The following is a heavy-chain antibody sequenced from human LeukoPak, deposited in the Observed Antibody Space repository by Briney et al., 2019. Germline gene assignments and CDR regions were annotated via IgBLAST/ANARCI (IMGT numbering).Heavy chain of an antibody. CDR2: IYYSGST. Sequence: PSETLSLTCTVSGGSISSSSYYWGWIRQPPGKGLEWIGSIYYSGSTYYDPSLKSRVTISVDTSKNQFSLKLSSVTAADTAVYYCARGRRYFDWLSPRYYFDYWGQGTLVTVSS. J-gene: IGHJ4*02. D-gene: IGHD3-9*01. CDR1: GGSISSSSYY. V-gene: IGHV4-39*01. CDR3: ARGRRYFDWLSPRYYFDY.